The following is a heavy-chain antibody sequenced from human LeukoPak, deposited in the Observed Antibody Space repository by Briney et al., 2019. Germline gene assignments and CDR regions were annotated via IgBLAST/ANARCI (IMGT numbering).Heavy chain of an antibody. CDR3: ARDESYYGQYYFDY. J-gene: IGHJ4*02. CDR1: GFTFGPYT. V-gene: IGHV3-21*06. D-gene: IGHD3-10*01. Sequence: GGSLRLSCAASGFTFGPYTMNWVRQAPGKGLEWVSSITSTSRYIYYADSLKGRFTVSRDNAKSSLYLQMNSLTVEDTAVYYCARDESYYGQYYFDYWGQGILVTVSS. CDR2: ITSTSRYI.